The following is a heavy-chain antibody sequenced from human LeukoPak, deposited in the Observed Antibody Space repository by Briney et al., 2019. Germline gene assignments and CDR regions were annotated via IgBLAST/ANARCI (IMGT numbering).Heavy chain of an antibody. CDR1: GYTVTGYY. Sequence: ASVKVSCKASGYTVTGYYMHWVRQAPGQGLEWMGRINPNSGGTNYAQKFQGRVTMTRDTSISTAYMELSRLRSDDTAVYYSARVLNCSGGSCSHFFDYWGQGTLVTVSS. CDR2: INPNSGGT. D-gene: IGHD2-15*01. CDR3: ARVLNCSGGSCSHFFDY. V-gene: IGHV1-2*06. J-gene: IGHJ4*02.